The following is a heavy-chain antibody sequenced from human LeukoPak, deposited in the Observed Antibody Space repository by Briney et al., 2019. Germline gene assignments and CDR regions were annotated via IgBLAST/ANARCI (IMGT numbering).Heavy chain of an antibody. Sequence: SETLSLTCAVSGVSITNTNWWSWVRQPPGKGLEWIGEINHSGSTNYNPSLKSRVTISVDKSKNQFSLKLSSVTAADTAVYYCARAYYYDTSDKNDWGQGALVTVSS. CDR1: GVSITNTNW. D-gene: IGHD3-22*01. J-gene: IGHJ4*02. V-gene: IGHV4-4*02. CDR2: INHSGST. CDR3: ARAYYYDTSDKND.